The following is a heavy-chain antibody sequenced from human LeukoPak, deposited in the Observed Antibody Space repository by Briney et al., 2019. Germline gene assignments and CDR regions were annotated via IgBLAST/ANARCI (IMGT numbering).Heavy chain of an antibody. Sequence: GGSLRLSCAASGFTFSSYAMSWVRQASGKGLEWVGRIRSKANSYATAYAASVKGRFTISRDDSKNTAYLQMNSLKTEDTAVYYCTSLGGDGGYWGQGTLVTVSS. J-gene: IGHJ4*02. CDR1: GFTFSSYA. V-gene: IGHV3-73*01. CDR3: TSLGGDGGY. D-gene: IGHD2-21*02. CDR2: IRSKANSYAT.